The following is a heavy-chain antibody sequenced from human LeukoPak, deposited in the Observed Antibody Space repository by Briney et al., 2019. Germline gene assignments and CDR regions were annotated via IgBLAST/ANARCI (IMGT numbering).Heavy chain of an antibody. CDR2: IYYSGST. V-gene: IGHV4-59*12. D-gene: IGHD2-8*01. Sequence: SETLSLTCTVSGGSISSYYWSWIRQPPGKGLEWIGYIYYSGSTNYNLSLKSRVTISVDTSKNQFSLKLSSVTAADTAIYYCARVYAQRNWFDPWGQGTLVTVSS. CDR3: ARVYAQRNWFDP. CDR1: GGSISSYY. J-gene: IGHJ5*02.